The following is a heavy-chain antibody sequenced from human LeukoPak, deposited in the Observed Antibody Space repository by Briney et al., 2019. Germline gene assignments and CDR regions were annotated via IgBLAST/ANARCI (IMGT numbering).Heavy chain of an antibody. V-gene: IGHV3-33*05. J-gene: IGHJ3*02. CDR2: ISYDGSYK. CDR1: GFTFSTYG. D-gene: IGHD4-17*01. CDR3: ARDFEDYGDYGAFDI. Sequence: GRSLRLSCAASGFTFSTYGIHWVRQAPGKGLEWVALISYDGSYKNYADSVKGRFSISRDTSKNTLYLQMNSLRAEDTAVYYCARDFEDYGDYGAFDIWGQGTMVTVSS.